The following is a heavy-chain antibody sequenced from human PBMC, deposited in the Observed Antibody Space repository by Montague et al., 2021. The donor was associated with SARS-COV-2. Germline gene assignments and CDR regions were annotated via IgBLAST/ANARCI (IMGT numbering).Heavy chain of an antibody. V-gene: IGHV4-61*02. J-gene: IGHJ4*02. CDR2: ADTSGIT. CDR3: ASEVEIGWLSYFDH. CDR1: GGSISSGTYY. D-gene: IGHD3-22*01. Sequence: TLSLTCTVSGGSISSGTYYWSWVRQPAGKGLEWIGRADTSGITTYNPSLGSRITISIDTSANQFSLNLRSVTAADTAVYFCASEVEIGWLSYFDHWGQGTLVAVSS.